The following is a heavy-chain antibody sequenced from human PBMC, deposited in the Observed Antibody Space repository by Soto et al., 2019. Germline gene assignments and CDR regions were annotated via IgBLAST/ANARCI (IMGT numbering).Heavy chain of an antibody. J-gene: IGHJ4*02. D-gene: IGHD2-15*01. Sequence: ETLSVTCAVSGGSISPFYWSGVRQPPGKGLEWIGYLYYSGNTNYNPSLKSRVTISVDASKNQVSLRLTSVTAADTAVYYCARVGGVAARTFDYWGQGTVVTVYS. CDR2: LYYSGNT. CDR3: ARVGGVAARTFDY. CDR1: GGSISPFY. V-gene: IGHV4-59*01.